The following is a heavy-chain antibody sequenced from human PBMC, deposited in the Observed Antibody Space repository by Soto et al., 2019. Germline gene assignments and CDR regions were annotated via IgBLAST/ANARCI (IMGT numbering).Heavy chain of an antibody. V-gene: IGHV1-18*04. D-gene: IGHD6-6*01. J-gene: IGHJ4*02. CDR3: ARERYVASRHSHFDS. CDR2: TSTNNDDR. Sequence: ASGKVSCKASGYRFSTYGINWVRQAPGQGLEWLGWTSTNNDDRNYAQKFRGRVTFTTDTSTSTAYMELRSLISDDTAVYFCARERYVASRHSHFDSWGQGTQVTVSS. CDR1: GYRFSTYG.